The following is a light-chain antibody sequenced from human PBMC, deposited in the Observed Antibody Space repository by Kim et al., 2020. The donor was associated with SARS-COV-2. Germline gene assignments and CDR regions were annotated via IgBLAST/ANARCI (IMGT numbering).Light chain of an antibody. CDR1: SSDIGGDKD. CDR3: SSYTSSSSYSV. Sequence: QSALTQPASVSGSPGQTVTISCTGTSSDIGGDKDVPWYQQHPGKAPKLLIYDVSKRPSGVPNRFSGSKSGNSASLTISGLQAGDEADYYCSSYTSSSSYSVFGTGTKLTVL. V-gene: IGLV2-14*01. J-gene: IGLJ1*01. CDR2: DVS.